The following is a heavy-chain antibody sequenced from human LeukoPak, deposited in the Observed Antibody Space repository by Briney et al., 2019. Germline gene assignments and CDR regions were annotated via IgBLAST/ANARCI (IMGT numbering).Heavy chain of an antibody. CDR3: AKGYCRGNSCYDDRGAFDY. Sequence: NASGTLSLTCAVSGGSISRSNWWSWVRQPPGKGLQWIGSIYHSGSTYYNPSLKSRVTISVDTSKNQFSLKLSSVTAADTAVYYCAKGYCRGNSCYDDRGAFDYWGQGTLVTVSS. CDR1: GGSISRSNW. D-gene: IGHD2-2*01. J-gene: IGHJ4*02. CDR2: IYHSGST. V-gene: IGHV4-4*02.